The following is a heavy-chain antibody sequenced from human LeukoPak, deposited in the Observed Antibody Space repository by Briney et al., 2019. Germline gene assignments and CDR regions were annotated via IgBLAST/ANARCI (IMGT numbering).Heavy chain of an antibody. CDR3: ARDGGPLLPFDY. V-gene: IGHV1-46*01. J-gene: IGHJ4*02. CDR1: GYTFATYY. CDR2: INPSSGST. Sequence: ASVKVSCKASGYTFATYYMHWVRQAPGQGLEWMGVINPSSGSTNYAQKFQGRVTITTDESTSTAYMELSSLRSEDTAVYYCARDGGPLLPFDYWGQGTLVTVSS. D-gene: IGHD3-16*01.